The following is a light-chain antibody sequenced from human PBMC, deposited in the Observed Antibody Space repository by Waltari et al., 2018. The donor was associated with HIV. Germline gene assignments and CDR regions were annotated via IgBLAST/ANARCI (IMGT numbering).Light chain of an antibody. CDR2: EVT. Sequence: QSALTQPPSASGSPGQSVTISCTGNSRAVGGYTYVSWYQQHPGKAPNLMIYEVTKRPAGVPDRFSCSKSGNTASLTVSGLQAEDEADYYCSSYAGSNNLLFGGGTKLTVL. CDR1: SRAVGGYTY. V-gene: IGLV2-8*01. CDR3: SSYAGSNNLL. J-gene: IGLJ2*01.